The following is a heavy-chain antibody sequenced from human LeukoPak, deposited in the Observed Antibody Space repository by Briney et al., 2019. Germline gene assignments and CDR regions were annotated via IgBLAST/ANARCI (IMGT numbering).Heavy chain of an antibody. CDR3: AKGAYDYIEMGYFDY. CDR1: GLSLSNSA. J-gene: IGHJ4*02. V-gene: IGHV3-23*01. CDR2: IIASSGST. Sequence: GGSLRLSCAASGLSLSNSAMSWVRQAPGKGLEWVSLIIASSGSTFYADSVKGRFTISRDNSKNTLYLQMNSLRAEDTAVYYCAKGAYDYIEMGYFDYWGQGTLVTVSS. D-gene: IGHD5-12*01.